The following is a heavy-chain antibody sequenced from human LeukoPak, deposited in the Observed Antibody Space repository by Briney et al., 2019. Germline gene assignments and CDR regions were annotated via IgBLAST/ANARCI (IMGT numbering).Heavy chain of an antibody. CDR2: IYYSGST. J-gene: IGHJ4*02. CDR3: ARRGEYSSSFMTFDY. Sequence: SETLSLTCTVSGGSISSHYWTWIRQPPGKGLEWIGYIYYSGSTNYNPSPKSRVTISVDTSKNQFSLKLSSVTAADTAVYYCARRGEYSSSFMTFDYWGQGILVTVSS. D-gene: IGHD6-6*01. V-gene: IGHV4-59*11. CDR1: GGSISSHY.